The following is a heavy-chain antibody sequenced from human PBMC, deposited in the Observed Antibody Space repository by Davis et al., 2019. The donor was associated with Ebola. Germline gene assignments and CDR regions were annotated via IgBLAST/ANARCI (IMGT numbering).Heavy chain of an antibody. CDR1: GGSTSSYY. CDR2: IYYSGST. Sequence: PSETLSLTCTVSGGSTSSYYWSWIRQPPGKGLEWIGYIYYSGSTNYNPSLKSRVTISVDTSKNQFSLKLSSVTAADTAVYYCARGRSGLNWFDPWGQGTLVTVSS. CDR3: ARGRSGLNWFDP. J-gene: IGHJ5*02. V-gene: IGHV4-59*01.